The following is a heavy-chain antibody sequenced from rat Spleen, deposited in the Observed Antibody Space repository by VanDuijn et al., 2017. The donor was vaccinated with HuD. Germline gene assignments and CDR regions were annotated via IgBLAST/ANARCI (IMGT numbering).Heavy chain of an antibody. CDR2: IWTGGST. CDR3: ARDPGLLRTIWGYCDY. D-gene: IGHD1-6*01. V-gene: IGHV2-30*01. CDR1: GFSLTSYN. J-gene: IGHJ2*01. Sequence: QVQLKESGPGLVQPSQTLSLTCTVSGFSLTSYNVHWVRQPKGKGLEWMGVIWTGGSTDYNSAIKSRLSISKDTSKSQVLLKMNSLQTEDTATYYCARDPGLLRTIWGYCDYWGQGVMVTVSS.